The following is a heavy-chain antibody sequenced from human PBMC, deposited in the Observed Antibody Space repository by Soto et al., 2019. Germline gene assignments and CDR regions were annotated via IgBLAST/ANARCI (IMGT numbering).Heavy chain of an antibody. CDR3: SRLPCSGGSCYYWYFDL. D-gene: IGHD2-15*01. J-gene: IGHJ2*01. Sequence: SDTLSLTCTVYGGSISSVNHFWVWIRKSPGQGLEWIGSIYYSGSTYYNPSLQSRVTISIDRSNSQFSLRLSSVTAPDTAVYYCSRLPCSGGSCYYWYFDLWGRGTSVTVS. V-gene: IGHV4-39*01. CDR1: GGSISSVNHF. CDR2: IYYSGST.